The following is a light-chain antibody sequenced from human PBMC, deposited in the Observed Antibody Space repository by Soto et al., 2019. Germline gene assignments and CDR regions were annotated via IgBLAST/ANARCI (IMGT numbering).Light chain of an antibody. CDR2: EVS. CDR3: SSYTTSSALV. J-gene: IGLJ2*01. V-gene: IGLV2-14*01. CDR1: SRDVGGYDY. Sequence: QSVLTQPASVSGSPGQSITISCTGTSRDVGGYDYVSWYQQHPAKVPKLIIYEVSKRPSGVSHRFSGSKSGNTASLTISGLQTEDEADYYCSSYTTSSALVFGGGTKVTVL.